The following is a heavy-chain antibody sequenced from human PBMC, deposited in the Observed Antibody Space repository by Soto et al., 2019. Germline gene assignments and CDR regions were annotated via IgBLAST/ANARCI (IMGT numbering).Heavy chain of an antibody. D-gene: IGHD3-22*01. CDR1: GYTFTSYD. CDR2: MNPNSSNT. Sequence: GASVKVSCKASGYTFTSYDINWVRQATGQGLEWMGWMNPNSSNTGYAQKFQGRVTMTRNTSISTAYMELSSLRSEDTAVYYCSMIVVAKGGYYFDYWGQGTLVTVSS. J-gene: IGHJ4*02. V-gene: IGHV1-8*01. CDR3: SMIVVAKGGYYFDY.